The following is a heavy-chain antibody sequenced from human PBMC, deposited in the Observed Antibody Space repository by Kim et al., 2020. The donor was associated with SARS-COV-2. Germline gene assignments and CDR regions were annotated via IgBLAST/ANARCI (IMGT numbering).Heavy chain of an antibody. V-gene: IGHV3-33*01. D-gene: IGHD5-12*01. CDR2: IWYDGSNK. J-gene: IGHJ4*02. Sequence: GGSLRLSCAASGFTFSSYGMHWVRQAPGKGLEWVAVIWYDGSNKYYADSVKGRFTISRDNSKNTLYLQMNSLRAEDTAVYYCARSMVATRDVDYWGQGTLVTVSS. CDR1: GFTFSSYG. CDR3: ARSMVATRDVDY.